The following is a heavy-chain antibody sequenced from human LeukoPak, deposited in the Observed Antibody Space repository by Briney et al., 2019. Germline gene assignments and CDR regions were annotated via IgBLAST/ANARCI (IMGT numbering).Heavy chain of an antibody. Sequence: ASVKVSCKASGYTFTSYYMHWVRQAPGQGLEWMGIINPSGGSTSYAQKFQGRVTMTRDTSTSTVYMELSSLRAEDTAVYYCARDPDSSGYMREYAFDIWGQGTMVTVSS. CDR1: GYTFTSYY. CDR3: ARDPDSSGYMREYAFDI. CDR2: INPSGGST. J-gene: IGHJ3*02. V-gene: IGHV1-46*01. D-gene: IGHD3-22*01.